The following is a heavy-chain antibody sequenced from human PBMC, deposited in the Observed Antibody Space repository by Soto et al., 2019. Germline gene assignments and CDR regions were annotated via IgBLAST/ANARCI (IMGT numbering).Heavy chain of an antibody. CDR3: AHSFYDQRPLDY. CDR1: GFSLSTIGAG. Sequence: SGPTLVNPTQTLTLTCTFSGFSLSTIGAGVGWIRQPPGKALEWLALIYWDDDKRYSPSLKTRLTITKDTSKNYVVLRMTNMDPVDTATYYCAHSFYDQRPLDYWGQGTLVTVSS. CDR2: IYWDDDK. J-gene: IGHJ4*02. V-gene: IGHV2-5*02. D-gene: IGHD3-22*01.